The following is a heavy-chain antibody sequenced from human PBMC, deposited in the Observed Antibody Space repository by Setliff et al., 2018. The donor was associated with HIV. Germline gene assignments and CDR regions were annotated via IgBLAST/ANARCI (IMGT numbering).Heavy chain of an antibody. CDR1: GGSISSGDYY. CDR2: IYHTGIT. D-gene: IGHD3-3*02. Sequence: SETLSLTCTVSGGSISSGDYYWSWIRQPPGKGLEWIGYIYHTGITYYNPSLKSRPTLSVDTSKNQFSLRPNPVTAADTAVYYCAKGELRDGFTISSAFDIWGQGAMVTVSS. J-gene: IGHJ3*02. V-gene: IGHV4-30-4*08. CDR3: AKGELRDGFTISSAFDI.